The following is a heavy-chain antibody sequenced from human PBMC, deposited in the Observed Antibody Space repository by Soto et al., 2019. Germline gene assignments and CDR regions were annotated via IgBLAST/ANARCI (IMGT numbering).Heavy chain of an antibody. Sequence: QITLKESGPTLVKPTQTLTLTCTFSGFSLSTYGMGMGWIRQPPGKAPEWLSVIYWDDDKRYSPSLKSRLTTTKDTAKSPAVLTTTDVEPVDTATYYGAPVFWRGSNHHFEYWGQGSMVTVSS. CDR1: GFSLSTYGMG. J-gene: IGHJ4*02. CDR2: IYWDDDK. V-gene: IGHV2-5*02. D-gene: IGHD6-13*01. CDR3: APVFWRGSNHHFEY.